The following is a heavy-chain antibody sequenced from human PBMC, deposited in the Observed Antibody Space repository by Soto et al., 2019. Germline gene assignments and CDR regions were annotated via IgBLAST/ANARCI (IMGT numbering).Heavy chain of an antibody. J-gene: IGHJ4*02. D-gene: IGHD1-26*01. CDR2: IYYSGTT. Sequence: SETLSLTCAVSGGSISSGGYSWSWIRQPPGKGLEWIGYIYYSGTTYYNPSLKSRVTMSVDTSKNQFSLKLTSVTAVDTAVYYCARGEIQGPIDYWGQGTLVTVSS. CDR1: GGSISSGGYS. CDR3: ARGEIQGPIDY. V-gene: IGHV4-30-2*01.